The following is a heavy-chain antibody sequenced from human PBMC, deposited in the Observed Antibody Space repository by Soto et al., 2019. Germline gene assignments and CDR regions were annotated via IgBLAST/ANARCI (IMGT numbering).Heavy chain of an antibody. V-gene: IGHV4-39*01. CDR3: AKHGASSGSVFDC. Sequence: QLQLQESGPGLVKPSETLSLTCTVSGDSMSSTTYYWGWIRQPPGKGLEWIGSIYYSGSTYYSPSLKRRVTISVDTSKNQFSLKLNSVTAADTAVYSCAKHGASSGSVFDCWGQGTLVTVSS. CDR1: GDSMSSTTYY. D-gene: IGHD6-19*01. CDR2: IYYSGST. J-gene: IGHJ4*02.